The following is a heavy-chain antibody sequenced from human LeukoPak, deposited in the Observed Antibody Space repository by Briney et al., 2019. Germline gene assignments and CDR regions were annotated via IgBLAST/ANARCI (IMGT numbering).Heavy chain of an antibody. Sequence: ASVKVSCKASGYTFTGYYMHWVRQAPGQGLEWMGWINPNSGGTNYAQKFQGRVTMTRDTSVSTAYMELSSLRSDDTAVYYCARLDGSGTYYSNWGQGTLVTVSS. D-gene: IGHD3-10*01. J-gene: IGHJ4*02. CDR3: ARLDGSGTYYSN. CDR2: INPNSGGT. V-gene: IGHV1-2*02. CDR1: GYTFTGYY.